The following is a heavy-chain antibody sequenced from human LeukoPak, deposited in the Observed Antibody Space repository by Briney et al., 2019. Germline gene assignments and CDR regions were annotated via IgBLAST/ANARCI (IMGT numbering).Heavy chain of an antibody. V-gene: IGHV3-30*18. CDR1: GFTFSSYW. CDR2: ISYDGSNK. CDR3: AKVHTNYYDSRGDY. D-gene: IGHD3-22*01. Sequence: GGSLRLSCAASGFTFSSYWMSWVRQAPGKGLEWVAVISYDGSNKYYADSVKGRFTISRDNSKNTLYLQMNSLRAEDTAVYYCAKVHTNYYDSRGDYWGQGTLVTVSS. J-gene: IGHJ4*02.